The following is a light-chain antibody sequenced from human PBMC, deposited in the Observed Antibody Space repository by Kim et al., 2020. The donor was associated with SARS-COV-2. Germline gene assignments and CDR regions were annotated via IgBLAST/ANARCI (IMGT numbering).Light chain of an antibody. Sequence: QLVLTQAPSASASLGASVTLTCTLGSAYNAYAIAWHQQQPQKGPRFLMKLNSDGSHTKGDGIPDRFSGSSSGAERYLTISGLQSEDEADYYCQTWATGIHVFGSGTKVTVL. CDR2: LNSDGSH. CDR3: QTWATGIHV. CDR1: SAYNAYA. J-gene: IGLJ1*01. V-gene: IGLV4-69*01.